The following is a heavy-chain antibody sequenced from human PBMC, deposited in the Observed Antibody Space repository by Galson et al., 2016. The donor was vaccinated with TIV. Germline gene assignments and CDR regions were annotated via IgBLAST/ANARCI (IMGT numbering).Heavy chain of an antibody. CDR1: GFSLNTDGMC. CDR3: AHTRGDFWSGPYHFYFGMDV. Sequence: PALVKPPQTVTLTCTFSGFSLNTDGMCVNWIRQPPGKALEWLARIDWDDDKYYSPFLKTRLTISKDTSKNQVVLTLTDMDPVDTATYFCAHTRGDFWSGPYHFYFGMDVWGQGTTVTVSS. D-gene: IGHD3-3*01. V-gene: IGHV2-70*11. J-gene: IGHJ6*02. CDR2: IDWDDDK.